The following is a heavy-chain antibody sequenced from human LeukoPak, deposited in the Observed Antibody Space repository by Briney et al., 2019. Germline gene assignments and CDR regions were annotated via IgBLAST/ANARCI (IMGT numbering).Heavy chain of an antibody. V-gene: IGHV3-66*01. CDR2: IDSGGST. Sequence: PGGSLRLSCAASGFTVSSNYMSWVRQAPGKGLEWVSIIDSGGSTYYADSVEGRFTISRDNSKNTLYLQMNSLRAEDTAVYYCARVLQAFWGQGTLVTVSS. CDR1: GFTVSSNY. CDR3: ARVLQAF. J-gene: IGHJ4*02.